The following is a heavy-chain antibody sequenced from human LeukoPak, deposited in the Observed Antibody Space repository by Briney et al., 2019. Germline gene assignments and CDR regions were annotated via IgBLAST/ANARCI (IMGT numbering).Heavy chain of an antibody. CDR1: GGSISDYY. CDR2: IYYSGGT. D-gene: IGHD4-17*01. Sequence: SETLSLTCTVSGGSISDYYWSWIRQPPGKGLEWIAYIYYSGGTNYNPSLKSRVTISVDTSKNQFSLKLSSVTAADTAVYYCARHQDYGGYPLDYWGQGTLVTVSS. CDR3: ARHQDYGGYPLDY. V-gene: IGHV4-59*08. J-gene: IGHJ4*02.